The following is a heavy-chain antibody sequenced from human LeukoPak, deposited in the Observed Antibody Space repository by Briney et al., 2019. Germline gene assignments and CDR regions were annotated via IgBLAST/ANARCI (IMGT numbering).Heavy chain of an antibody. CDR3: ARDGGPDAFDI. D-gene: IGHD3-16*01. CDR2: IIPIFGTA. CDR1: GGTFSSYA. J-gene: IGHJ3*02. Sequence: GASVKVSCKAPGGTFSSYAISWVRQAPGQGLEWMGGIIPIFGTANYAQKFQGRVTITADESTSTAYMELSSLRSEDTAVYYCARDGGPDAFDIWGQGTMVTVSS. V-gene: IGHV1-69*13.